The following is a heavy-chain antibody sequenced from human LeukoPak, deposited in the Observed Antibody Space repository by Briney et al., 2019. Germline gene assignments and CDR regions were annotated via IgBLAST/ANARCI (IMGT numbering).Heavy chain of an antibody. V-gene: IGHV1-8*01. J-gene: IGHJ6*03. D-gene: IGHD3/OR15-3a*01. CDR1: GYTFTIYN. CDR3: ARALSWTTDSYYYMDV. CDR2: MNPNSGNI. Sequence: GASVTVTFKSSGYTFTIYNINWVRQANGQGREWMGWMNPNSGNIGNAQKFQGRVTMTKNTSIPTAYMELSSLRSEDPAVYYCARALSWTTDSYYYMDVWGKGTTVSVSS.